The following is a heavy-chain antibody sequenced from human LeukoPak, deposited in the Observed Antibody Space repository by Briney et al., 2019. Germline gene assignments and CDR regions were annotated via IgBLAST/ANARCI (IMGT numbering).Heavy chain of an antibody. J-gene: IGHJ4*02. CDR3: ARGGPAYSSSSFFDY. CDR2: IIPIFGTA. CDR1: GGTFSSYA. D-gene: IGHD6-6*01. Sequence: ASVKVSCKASGGTFSSYAISWVRQAPGQGLEWMGGIIPIFGTANYAQKFQGRVTITADESTSTAYMEPSSLRSEDTAVYYCARGGPAYSSSSFFDYWGQGTLVTVSS. V-gene: IGHV1-69*13.